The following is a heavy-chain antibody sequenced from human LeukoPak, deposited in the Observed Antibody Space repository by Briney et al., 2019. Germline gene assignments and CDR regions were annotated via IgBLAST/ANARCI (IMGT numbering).Heavy chain of an antibody. Sequence: GGSLRLSCAASGFTFRNYGMHWVRQAPGKGLEWVALIWYDGSNQDYADSVRGRFTVSRDNSKNTLYLQMNSLRVEDTVLYNCGTVRLTWYLETGGRGILVTFSS. CDR3: GTVRLTWYLET. D-gene: IGHD6-13*01. V-gene: IGHV3-33*01. CDR1: GFTFRNYG. J-gene: IGHJ4*02. CDR2: IWYDGSNQ.